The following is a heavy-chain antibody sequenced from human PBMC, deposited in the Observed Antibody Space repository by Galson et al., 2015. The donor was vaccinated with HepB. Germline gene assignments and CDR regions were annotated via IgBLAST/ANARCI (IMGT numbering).Heavy chain of an antibody. CDR3: ARKFWTGGSARNYYYYMDV. V-gene: IGHV1-2*06. D-gene: IGHD3/OR15-3a*01. CDR2: INPNSGGT. Sequence: CKASGYTFTGYYMHWVRQAPGQGLEWMGRINPNSGGTNYAQKFQGRVTMTRDTSISTAYMELSRLRSDDTTVYYCARKFWTGGSARNYYYYMDVWGKGTTVTVS. CDR1: GYTFTGYY. J-gene: IGHJ6*03.